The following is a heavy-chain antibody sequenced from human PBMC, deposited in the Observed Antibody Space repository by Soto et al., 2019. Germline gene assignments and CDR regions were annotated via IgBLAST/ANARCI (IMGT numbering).Heavy chain of an antibody. Sequence: QEQLVESGGGVVQPGTSLRLSCAVPGGIFHGYGMHWVRQAPGKGLEWVAIIRFDGSNEEYADSVKGRFTISRDKSKNTLYLQMNTLGAEDTAVYYCARDGIGGTVFRGYLDYWGRGTVVTVSS. V-gene: IGHV3-33*01. CDR1: GGIFHGYG. J-gene: IGHJ4*02. D-gene: IGHD1-7*01. CDR2: IRFDGSNE. CDR3: ARDGIGGTVFRGYLDY.